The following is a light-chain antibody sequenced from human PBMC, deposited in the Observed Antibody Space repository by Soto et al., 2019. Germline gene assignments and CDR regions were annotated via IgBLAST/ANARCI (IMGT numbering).Light chain of an antibody. CDR3: QQSYSRVT. CDR1: RTISRK. J-gene: IGKJ1*01. Sequence: DIQMTQSPSSLPASVGDTVTITCRASRTISRKLSWYQQKPGKAPNLLIYAASNLQSGVPSRFSGSGSGTDFTLTIISLQPEDFATYYCQQSYSRVTFGQGTKVEIK. CDR2: AAS. V-gene: IGKV1-39*01.